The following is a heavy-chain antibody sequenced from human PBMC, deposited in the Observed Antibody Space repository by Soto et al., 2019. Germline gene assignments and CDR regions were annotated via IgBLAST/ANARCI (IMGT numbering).Heavy chain of an antibody. Sequence: QVQLVESGGGVVQPGRSLRLSCAASGFTFSSYGMHWVGQAPGKGLEWVAVIWYDGSNKYYADSVKGRFTISRDNSKNTLYLQMNSLRAEDTAVYYCARDLVAATSSYYGMDVWGQGTTVTVSS. CDR2: IWYDGSNK. CDR3: ARDLVAATSSYYGMDV. V-gene: IGHV3-33*01. CDR1: GFTFSSYG. J-gene: IGHJ6*02. D-gene: IGHD2-15*01.